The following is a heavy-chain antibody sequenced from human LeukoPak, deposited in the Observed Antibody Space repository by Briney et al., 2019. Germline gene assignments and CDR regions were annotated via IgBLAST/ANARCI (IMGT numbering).Heavy chain of an antibody. CDR3: VTRYSKHYYYYGMDV. J-gene: IGHJ6*02. D-gene: IGHD6-13*01. CDR2: ISSNGGST. V-gene: IGHV3-64D*06. Sequence: GGSLRLSCSASGFTFSSYAMHWVRQAPGKGLEHVSAISSNGGSTYYADSVKGRFTISRDNSKNTLYLQMSSLRAEDTAVYYCVTRYSKHYYYYGMDVWGQGTTVTVSS. CDR1: GFTFSSYA.